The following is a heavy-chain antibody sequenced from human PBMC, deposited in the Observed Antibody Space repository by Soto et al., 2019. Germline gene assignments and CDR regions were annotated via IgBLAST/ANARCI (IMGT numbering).Heavy chain of an antibody. J-gene: IGHJ6*02. CDR1: GFTFSSFA. V-gene: IGHV3-23*01. D-gene: IGHD3-22*01. CDR3: AKRWGRTVDYDSSGYPYCIDV. CDR2: ISGRGGST. Sequence: EVQLLESGEGLVQPGGSLRLSCAASGFTFSSFAMSWVRRAPGKGLEWVSTISGRGGSTYYADSVKGRFAISRDNYKNTQYRQMNSLKAEETDVYYCAKRWGRTVDYDSSGYPYCIDVWGQGTTVTVSS.